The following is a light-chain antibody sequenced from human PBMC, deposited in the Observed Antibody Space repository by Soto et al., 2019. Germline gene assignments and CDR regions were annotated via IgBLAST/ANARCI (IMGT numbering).Light chain of an antibody. J-gene: IGKJ4*01. CDR3: QQRSNWPST. CDR2: DAS. Sequence: EIVLTQSPATLYLSPGNRATLSCRASESVRRYLAWYQQKPGQAPRLLIYDASNRATGIPARFSGSGSGTDFTLTITSLEPEDFAVYYCQQRSNWPSTFGGGTKVEIK. CDR1: ESVRRY. V-gene: IGKV3-11*01.